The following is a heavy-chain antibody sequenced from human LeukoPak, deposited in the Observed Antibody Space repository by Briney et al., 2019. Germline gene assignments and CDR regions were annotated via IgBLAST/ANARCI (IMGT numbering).Heavy chain of an antibody. J-gene: IGHJ4*02. Sequence: GGSLRLSCAASGFTFSNYTMNWVRQAPGKGLEWVSSISSSRSYIFYADSVKGRFTVSRDNAKNSLYLQMNSLRAEDTAVYYCARDPGSGYEEHFDYWGQGTLVTVSS. CDR3: ARDPGSGYEEHFDY. CDR1: GFTFSNYT. D-gene: IGHD5-12*01. V-gene: IGHV3-21*04. CDR2: ISSSRSYI.